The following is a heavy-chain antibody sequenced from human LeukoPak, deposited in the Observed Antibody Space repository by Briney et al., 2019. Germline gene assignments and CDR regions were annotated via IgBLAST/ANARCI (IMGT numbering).Heavy chain of an antibody. J-gene: IGHJ4*02. CDR1: GGSISSGSYY. CDR2: IYTGNS. CDR3: ARSSSWNPHFDY. Sequence: SQTLSLTCTVSGGSISSGSYYWSWIRQPAGKGLEWIGHIYTGNSNYNPSLKSRVTISVDTSKNQFSLKLSSVTAADTAMYYCARSSSWNPHFDYWGQGTLVTVSS. D-gene: IGHD6-13*01. V-gene: IGHV4-61*09.